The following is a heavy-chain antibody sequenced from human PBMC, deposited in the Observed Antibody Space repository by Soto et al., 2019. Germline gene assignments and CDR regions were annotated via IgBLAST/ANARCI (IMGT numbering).Heavy chain of an antibody. J-gene: IGHJ6*02. V-gene: IGHV1-69*05. CDR3: ARDRSITIFGVVMPNYGMDV. Sequence: GASVKVSCKASGGTFSSHGIAWVRQVPGQGLEWMGGIMPTFGSATYAPKFQGRVTMTTDTSTSTAYMELRSLRSDDTAVYYCARDRSITIFGVVMPNYGMDVWGQGTTVTVSS. CDR1: GGTFSSHG. CDR2: IMPTFGSA. D-gene: IGHD3-3*01.